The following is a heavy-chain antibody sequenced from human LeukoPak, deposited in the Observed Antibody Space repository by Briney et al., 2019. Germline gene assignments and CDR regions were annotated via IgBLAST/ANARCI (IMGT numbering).Heavy chain of an antibody. CDR3: ARLKPYNSGWYRYYCDN. CDR2: IHRTT. V-gene: IGHV4-4*07. Sequence: PSEALSLTCTVSGGSIYSYYWSWLRQPAGKGLEWLGRIHRTTNYNPSLKSRVTMSVDTSKSQFSLKRRSVTAADAAVYYCARLKPYNSGWYRYYCDNWGQGTLVGVST. CDR1: GGSIYSYY. J-gene: IGHJ4*02. D-gene: IGHD6-19*01.